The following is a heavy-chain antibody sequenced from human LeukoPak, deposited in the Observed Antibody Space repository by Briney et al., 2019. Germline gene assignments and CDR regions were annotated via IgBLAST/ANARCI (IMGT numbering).Heavy chain of an antibody. V-gene: IGHV3-74*01. J-gene: IGHJ6*02. CDR3: ARDYYYGMDV. Sequence: PGGSLRLSCAASGFTFSTYWMHWVRQAPGKGLEWVSRINPDGITTTCADSVKGRFTISRDNAKNTLFLQMNSPRAEDTAVYYCARDYYYGMDVWGQGTTITVSS. CDR2: INPDGITT. CDR1: GFTFSTYW.